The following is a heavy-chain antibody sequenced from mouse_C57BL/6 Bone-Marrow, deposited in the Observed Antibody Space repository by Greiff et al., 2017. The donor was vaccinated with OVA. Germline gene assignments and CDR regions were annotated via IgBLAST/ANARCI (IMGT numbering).Heavy chain of an antibody. J-gene: IGHJ2*01. CDR1: GYTFTSYW. CDR2: IYPSDSET. Sequence: VQLQQPGAELVRPGSSVKLSCKASGYTFTSYWMDWVKQRPGQGLEWIGNIYPSDSETHYNQKFKDKATLTVDKSSSTAYMQLSSLTSEDSAVYYCARLGEYEYDWGYWGQGTTLTVSS. CDR3: ARLGEYEYDWGY. D-gene: IGHD2-4*01. V-gene: IGHV1-61*01.